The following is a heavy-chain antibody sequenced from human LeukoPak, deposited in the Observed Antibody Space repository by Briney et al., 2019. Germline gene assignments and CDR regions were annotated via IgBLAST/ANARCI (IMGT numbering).Heavy chain of an antibody. CDR3: ATLSTSYFDSSGYYSTFLDY. CDR1: GYTLAELS. Sequence: GASVKVSCKVSGYTLAELSIHWERRAPGKGLEWMGGFDPEDGETIYAQKFQDRVTMTEDTSTDTAYMGLSTLRSEDTAVYYCATLSTSYFDSSGYYSTFLDYWGQGTLVTVSS. V-gene: IGHV1-24*01. D-gene: IGHD3-22*01. J-gene: IGHJ4*02. CDR2: FDPEDGET.